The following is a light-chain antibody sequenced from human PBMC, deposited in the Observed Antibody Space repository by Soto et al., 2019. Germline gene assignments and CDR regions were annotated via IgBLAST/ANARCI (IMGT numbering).Light chain of an antibody. CDR2: EVS. CDR1: SSDVGGYNY. V-gene: IGLV2-8*01. CDR3: SSYAGSNIPYV. Sequence: QSALTQPPSASGSPGQSVTISCTGTSSDVGGYNYVSWYQQHPGQAPKLMLYEVSKRPSGVPDRFSGSKSGNTAYLTVSGLQAEDEADYYCSSYAGSNIPYVFGPGTKVTVL. J-gene: IGLJ1*01.